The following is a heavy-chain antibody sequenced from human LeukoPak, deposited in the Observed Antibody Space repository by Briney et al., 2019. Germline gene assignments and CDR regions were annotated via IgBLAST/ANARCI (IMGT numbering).Heavy chain of an antibody. D-gene: IGHD2-21*01. CDR2: IKQDGSEK. Sequence: GGSLRLSCAASGFTFSSYWMSWVRQAPGKGLEWVANIKQDGSEKYYVDSVKGRFTISRDNAKNSLYLQMNSLRAEDAAVYYCARGRIARAYYFDYWGQGTLVTVSS. J-gene: IGHJ4*02. CDR3: ARGRIARAYYFDY. V-gene: IGHV3-7*01. CDR1: GFTFSSYW.